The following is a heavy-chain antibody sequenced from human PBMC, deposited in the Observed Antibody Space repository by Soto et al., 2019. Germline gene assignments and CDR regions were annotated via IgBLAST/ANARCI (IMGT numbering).Heavy chain of an antibody. J-gene: IGHJ4*02. V-gene: IGHV3-23*01. D-gene: IGHD3-10*01. CDR2: IRGSDSGGTT. Sequence: PGGSMRLSCAASGFTFSISSIRFVRQAPGKGLEWVSAIRGSDSGGTTYSADSVKGRFTISRDDSRKTLYLQMSSLRAEDTAMYYCAKVRVGRDVDFDYWGQGALVTVSS. CDR3: AKVRVGRDVDFDY. CDR1: GFTFSISS.